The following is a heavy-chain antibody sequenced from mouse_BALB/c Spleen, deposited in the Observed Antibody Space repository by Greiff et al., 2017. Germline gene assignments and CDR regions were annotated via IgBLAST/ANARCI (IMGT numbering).Heavy chain of an antibody. D-gene: IGHD2-3*01. CDR1: GFTFTDYY. V-gene: IGHV7-3*02. CDR3: ARAFYDGHEAMDY. J-gene: IGHJ4*01. Sequence: EVQGVESGGGLVQPGGSLRLSCATSGFTFTDYYMSWVRQPPGKALEWLGFIRNKANGYTTEYSASVKGRFTISRDNSQSILYLQMNTLRAEDSATYYCARAFYDGHEAMDYWGQGTSVTVSS. CDR2: IRNKANGYTT.